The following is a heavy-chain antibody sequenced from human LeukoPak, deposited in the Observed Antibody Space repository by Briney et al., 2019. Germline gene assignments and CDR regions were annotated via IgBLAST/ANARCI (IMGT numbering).Heavy chain of an antibody. D-gene: IGHD4-17*01. V-gene: IGHV1-2*02. CDR3: ARALDYGESFDY. CDR2: INPNSGGT. J-gene: IGHJ4*02. CDR1: GYTFTGYY. Sequence: ASVKVSCKASGYTFTGYYMHWVRQAPGQGLEWMGWINPNSGGTNYAQKFQGRVTMTRDTSTSTAYMELRSLRSDDTAVYYCARALDYGESFDYWGQGTLVTVSS.